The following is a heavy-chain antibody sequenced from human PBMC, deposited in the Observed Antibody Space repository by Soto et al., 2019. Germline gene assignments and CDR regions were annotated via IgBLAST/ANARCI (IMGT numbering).Heavy chain of an antibody. V-gene: IGHV3-48*01. J-gene: IGHJ5*02. D-gene: IGHD6-13*01. Sequence: EVQLVESGGGLVQPGGSLRLSCAASGFTFSSYSMNWVRQAQGNGLEWVSYISSSSSTIYYADSVKGRFTISRDNAKNSLYLQMNSLRAEDTAVYYCARHPERIAQIGWFDPWGQGTLVTVSS. CDR3: ARHPERIAQIGWFDP. CDR2: ISSSSSTI. CDR1: GFTFSSYS.